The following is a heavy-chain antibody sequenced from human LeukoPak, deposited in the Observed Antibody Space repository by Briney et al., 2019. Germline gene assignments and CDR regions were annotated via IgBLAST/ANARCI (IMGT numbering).Heavy chain of an antibody. Sequence: GSLRLSCAASGFTFSSYGMHWVRQAPGKGLEWVAFIRYDGSNKYYADSVKGRFTISRDNSKNTLYLQMNSLRAEDTAVYYCAKDGAAAGMNDAFDIWGQGTMVTVSS. D-gene: IGHD6-13*01. V-gene: IGHV3-30*02. CDR1: GFTFSSYG. CDR2: IRYDGSNK. CDR3: AKDGAAAGMNDAFDI. J-gene: IGHJ3*02.